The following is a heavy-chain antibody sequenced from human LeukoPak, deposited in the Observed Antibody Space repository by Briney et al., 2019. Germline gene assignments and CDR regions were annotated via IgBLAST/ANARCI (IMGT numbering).Heavy chain of an antibody. D-gene: IGHD2-2*02. CDR1: GFTFTTYA. Sequence: PGGSLRLSCAVSGFTFTTYAMTWVRQAPGKGLEWVSAISGSGTSTYYADSVKGRFTISRDNSKNSLYLQMNSLRAEDTAVYYCAREYLEEEDTYYFDYWGQGTLVTVSS. V-gene: IGHV3-23*01. CDR3: AREYLEEEDTYYFDY. CDR2: ISGSGTST. J-gene: IGHJ4*02.